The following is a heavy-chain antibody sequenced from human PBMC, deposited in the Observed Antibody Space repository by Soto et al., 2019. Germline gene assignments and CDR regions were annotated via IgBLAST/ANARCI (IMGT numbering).Heavy chain of an antibody. CDR1: GGFI. CDR2: IYNSGRY. D-gene: IGHD4-17*01. J-gene: IGHJ4*02. Sequence: ETLSLTCTVSGGFIWGWIRQSPDKGLEWIGYIYNSGRYNYNPSLESRLTISIDRSKNQFSLKLSSVTAADTAVYYCARSQTTATSYDYWGQGTLVTVSS. V-gene: IGHV4-4*09. CDR3: ARSQTTATSYDY.